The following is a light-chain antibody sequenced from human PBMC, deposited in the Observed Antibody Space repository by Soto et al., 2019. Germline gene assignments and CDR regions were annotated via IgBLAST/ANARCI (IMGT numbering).Light chain of an antibody. CDR2: GAS. J-gene: IGKJ1*01. CDR1: QSVSSN. CDR3: QQYNNCPGWT. V-gene: IGKV3-15*01. Sequence: EIVMTQSPATLSVSPGERATLSCRASQSVSSNLAWYQQKPGQAPRLPIYGASTMANGIPARFSGSGSGTEFTLTISSLQSEDFAVYYCQQYNNCPGWTFGQGTKVEIK.